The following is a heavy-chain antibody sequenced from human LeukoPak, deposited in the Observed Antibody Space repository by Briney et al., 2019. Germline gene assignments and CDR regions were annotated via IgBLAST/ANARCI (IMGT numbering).Heavy chain of an antibody. D-gene: IGHD4-17*01. CDR3: ARALLRYDAFDI. CDR1: GYTFTGYY. Sequence: ASVKVSCKASGYTFTGYYMHWVRQAPGQGLEWMGWINPNSGGTNYAQKFRGRVTMTRDTSISTAYMELSRLRSDDTAVYYCARALLRYDAFDIWGQGTMVTVSS. CDR2: INPNSGGT. V-gene: IGHV1-2*02. J-gene: IGHJ3*02.